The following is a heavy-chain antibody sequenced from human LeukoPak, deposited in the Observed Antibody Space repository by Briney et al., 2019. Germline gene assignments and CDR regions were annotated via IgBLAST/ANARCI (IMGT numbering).Heavy chain of an antibody. V-gene: IGHV3-11*04. Sequence: GGSLRLSCAASGFTFSDYYMSWIRQAPGKGLEWVSYISSSGSTIYYADSVKGRFTISRDNAKNSLYLQMNRLRADDTAVYYCVSLKVSTVRDSFDLWGRGTMVTVSS. CDR1: GFTFSDYY. CDR3: VSLKVSTVRDSFDL. CDR2: ISSSGSTI. D-gene: IGHD3-10*01. J-gene: IGHJ3*01.